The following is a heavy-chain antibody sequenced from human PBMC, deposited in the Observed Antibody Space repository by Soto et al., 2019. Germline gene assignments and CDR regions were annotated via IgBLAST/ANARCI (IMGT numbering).Heavy chain of an antibody. D-gene: IGHD5-12*01. CDR3: ASDKSAGGATLQYGLDF. CDR1: GGSFSGYY. V-gene: IGHV4-34*01. Sequence: SETLSLTCAVYGGSFSGYYWSWIRQPPGKGLEWIGEINHSGSTNYNPSLKSRVTISVDTSKNQFSLKLGFVTAADTAVYYCASDKSAGGATLQYGLDFWGQGTTVTVSS. J-gene: IGHJ6*02. CDR2: INHSGST.